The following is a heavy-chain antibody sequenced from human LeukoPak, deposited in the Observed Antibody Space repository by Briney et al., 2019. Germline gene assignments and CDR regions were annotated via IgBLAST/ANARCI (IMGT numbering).Heavy chain of an antibody. CDR1: GGTFSSYA. Sequence: GASVKVSCKASGGTFSSYAISWVRQAPGQGLEWMGGIIPIFGTANYAQKFQGGVTITADESTSTAYMELSSLRSEDTAVYYCARLKYNWGETDAFDIWGQGTMVTVSS. CDR2: IIPIFGTA. D-gene: IGHD1-20*01. CDR3: ARLKYNWGETDAFDI. J-gene: IGHJ3*02. V-gene: IGHV1-69*13.